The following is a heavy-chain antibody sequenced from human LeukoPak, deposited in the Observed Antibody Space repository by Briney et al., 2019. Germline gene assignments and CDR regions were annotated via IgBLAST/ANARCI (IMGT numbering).Heavy chain of an antibody. J-gene: IGHJ6*02. V-gene: IGHV1-3*01. Sequence: ASVNVSCKASGYTFTSYAMHWVRQAPGQRLEWMGWINAGNGNTKYSQKFQGRVTITRDTSASTAYMELSSLRSEDTAVYYCARDHSGSYLPKYYYGMDIWGQGTTVTVSS. CDR1: GYTFTSYA. D-gene: IGHD1-26*01. CDR2: INAGNGNT. CDR3: ARDHSGSYLPKYYYGMDI.